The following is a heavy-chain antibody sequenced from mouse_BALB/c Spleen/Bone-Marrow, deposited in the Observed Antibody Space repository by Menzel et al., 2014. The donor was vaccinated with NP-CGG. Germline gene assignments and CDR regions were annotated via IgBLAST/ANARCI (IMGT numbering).Heavy chain of an antibody. V-gene: IGHV10-1*02. CDR1: GFTFNTYA. Sequence: VQLKESGGGLVQPKGSLKLSCAASGFTFNTYAMNWVRQAPGKGLEWVARIRSKSNNYATYYADSVKDRFTISRDDSQXXXXLXXNNLKTEDTAMYYCVRHYYGSNYFDYWGQGTTLTVSS. D-gene: IGHD1-1*01. CDR2: IRSKSNNYAT. J-gene: IGHJ2*01. CDR3: VRHYYGSNYFDY.